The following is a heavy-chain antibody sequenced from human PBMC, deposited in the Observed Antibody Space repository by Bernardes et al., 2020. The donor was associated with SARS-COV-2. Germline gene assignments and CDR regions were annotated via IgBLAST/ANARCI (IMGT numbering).Heavy chain of an antibody. J-gene: IGHJ3*02. D-gene: IGHD3-22*01. V-gene: IGHV4-59*11. CDR2: VYYLGGA. CDR3: ARGARISMIVVVMPQAAFDI. CDR1: GGSINSHH. Sequence: SETLSLTCTVSGGSINSHHWNWIRQPPGKGLEWIGNVYYLGGANYNSSLKSRLTISLDTSKTQFSLKLNSVTAADTAVYYCARGARISMIVVVMPQAAFDIWGQGTTVTVSS.